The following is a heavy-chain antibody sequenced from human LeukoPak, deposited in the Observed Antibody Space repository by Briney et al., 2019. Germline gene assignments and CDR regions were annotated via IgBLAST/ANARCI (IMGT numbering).Heavy chain of an antibody. D-gene: IGHD3-3*01. Sequence: GGSLRLSCAASGFTFSSYAMSWVRQAPGKGLEWVSAISGSGGSTYYADSVKGRFTISRDNSKNTLYLQMNSLRAEDTAVYYCARDGDRYYDFWSGYSAPDYWGQGTLVTVSS. J-gene: IGHJ4*02. CDR1: GFTFSSYA. CDR3: ARDGDRYYDFWSGYSAPDY. CDR2: ISGSGGST. V-gene: IGHV3-23*01.